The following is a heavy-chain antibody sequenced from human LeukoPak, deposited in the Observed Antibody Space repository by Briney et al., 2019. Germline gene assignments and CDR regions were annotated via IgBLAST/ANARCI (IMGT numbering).Heavy chain of an antibody. CDR1: GASISSYY. J-gene: IGHJ5*02. CDR2: IYASGST. CDR3: ARHGSIRSPLGP. D-gene: IGHD3-10*01. Sequence: MASETLSLTCTVSGASISSYYWSWIRQPPGKGLEWIGYIYASGSTSYNPSLKSRVTLSVDTSKNQFSLKLSSVTAADTAEYYCARHGSIRSPLGPWGQGTLVTVSS. V-gene: IGHV4-4*09.